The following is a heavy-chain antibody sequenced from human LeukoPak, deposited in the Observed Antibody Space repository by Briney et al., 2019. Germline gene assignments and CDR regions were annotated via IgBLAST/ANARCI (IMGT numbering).Heavy chain of an antibody. CDR1: GFTFSSYA. D-gene: IGHD3-22*01. V-gene: IGHV3-23*01. J-gene: IGHJ4*02. CDR2: ISGSGGST. Sequence: GGSLRLSCAASGFTFSSYAMSWVRQAPGKGLEWVSAISGSGGSTYYADSVKGRFTISRDNSKNTLYLQMNSLRAEDTAVYYCAKYLLGYDSSGYYYWGQGTLVTVSS. CDR3: AKYLLGYDSSGYYY.